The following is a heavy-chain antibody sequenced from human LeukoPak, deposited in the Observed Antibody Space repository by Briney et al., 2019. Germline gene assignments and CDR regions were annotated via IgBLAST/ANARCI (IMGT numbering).Heavy chain of an antibody. CDR2: IYTSGST. J-gene: IGHJ4*02. CDR3: ARVYLAGYSSSHFDY. V-gene: IGHV4-61*02. Sequence: SQTLSLTCTVSGGSISSGSYYWSWIRQPAGKGLEWIGRIYTSGSTNYNPSLKSRVTISVDTSKNQFSLKLSSVTAADTAVYYCARVYLAGYSSSHFDYWGQGTLVTVSS. CDR1: GGSISSGSYY. D-gene: IGHD6-13*01.